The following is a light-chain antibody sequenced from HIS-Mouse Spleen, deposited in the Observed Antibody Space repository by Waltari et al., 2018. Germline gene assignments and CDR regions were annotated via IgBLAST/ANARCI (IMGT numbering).Light chain of an antibody. Sequence: SYVLTQPPSVSVAPGKTARITCGGNNIGSKSVHWYQQKPGQAPVLVGYDDSDRPSGIPERFPGYNAGNTATLTISRVEAGDEADYYCQVWDSSSDHVVFGGGTKLTVL. CDR2: DDS. CDR1: NIGSKS. J-gene: IGLJ2*01. V-gene: IGLV3-21*03. CDR3: QVWDSSSDHVV.